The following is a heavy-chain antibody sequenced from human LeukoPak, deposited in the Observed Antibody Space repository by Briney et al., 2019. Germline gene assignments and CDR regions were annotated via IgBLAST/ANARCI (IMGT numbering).Heavy chain of an antibody. V-gene: IGHV3-23*01. Sequence: GGPLRLSCAASGFTFNTYAMNWVRQAPGKGLEWVSTISTGGTSTYYADSVKGRFTISRDNSKNTLYLQVSSLRAEDTAVYYCAKASPGGSCPLDWGQGTLVTVSS. D-gene: IGHD2-15*01. CDR2: ISTGGTST. CDR3: AKASPGGSCPLD. J-gene: IGHJ4*01. CDR1: GFTFNTYA.